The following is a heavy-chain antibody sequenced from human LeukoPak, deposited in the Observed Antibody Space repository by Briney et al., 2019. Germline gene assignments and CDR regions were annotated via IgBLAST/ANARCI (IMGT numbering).Heavy chain of an antibody. CDR3: ATERKGEPYYFDH. V-gene: IGHV3-33*01. CDR2: IWYDGSNK. CDR1: GFTFNSYG. Sequence: GGSLRLSCAASGFTFNSYGMHWVCQAPGKGLEWVAVIWYDGSNKYYADSVKGRFTISRDNSKKTLYLQMNSLRAEATAVYDCATERKGEPYYFDHWGQGTLVPVSS. D-gene: IGHD3-16*01. J-gene: IGHJ4*02.